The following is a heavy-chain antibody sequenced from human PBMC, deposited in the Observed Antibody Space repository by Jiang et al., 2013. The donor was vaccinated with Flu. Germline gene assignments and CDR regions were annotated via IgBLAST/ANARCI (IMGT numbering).Heavy chain of an antibody. CDR2: LWHDGSNT. CDR1: GFSFNYFA. D-gene: IGHD3-9*01. CDR3: ATLRGSTYDTYLMDF. J-gene: IGHJ4*02. V-gene: IGHV3-30*02. Sequence: VQLLESGGGVVQPGGSLRLSCAASGFSFNYFAMYWVRQAPGKGLEWVASLWHDGSNTNYADSVKGRFTVSRDNSKNTVYLQMNSLRVEDTGLYYCATLRGSTYDTYLMDFWGQGTLVTVSS.